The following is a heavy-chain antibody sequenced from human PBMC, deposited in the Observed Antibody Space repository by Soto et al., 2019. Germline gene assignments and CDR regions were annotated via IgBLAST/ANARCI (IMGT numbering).Heavy chain of an antibody. CDR1: AYTFTAYY. Sequence: ASVKVSCEASAYTFTAYYMHWVRQAPGQGLEWMGWINPNSGGTNYAQKFQGWVTMTRDTSISTAYMELSRLRSDDTAVYYCARGLPSPYCSSTSCSNFGAGDAFDIWGQGTMVTVSS. D-gene: IGHD2-2*01. CDR3: ARGLPSPYCSSTSCSNFGAGDAFDI. CDR2: INPNSGGT. J-gene: IGHJ3*02. V-gene: IGHV1-2*04.